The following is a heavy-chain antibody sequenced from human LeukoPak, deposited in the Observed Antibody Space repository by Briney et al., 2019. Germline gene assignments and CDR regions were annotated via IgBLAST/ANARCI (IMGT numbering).Heavy chain of an antibody. CDR2: ISYDGSNK. CDR3: VGIAVAGTRNY. J-gene: IGHJ4*02. CDR1: GFTFSSYA. V-gene: IGHV3-30-3*01. D-gene: IGHD6-19*01. Sequence: GGSLRLPCAASGFTFSSYAMHWVRQAPGKGLEWVAVISYDGSNKYYADSVKGRFTISRDSSKNTLYLQMSSLRAEDTAVYYCVGIAVAGTRNYWGQGTLVTVSS.